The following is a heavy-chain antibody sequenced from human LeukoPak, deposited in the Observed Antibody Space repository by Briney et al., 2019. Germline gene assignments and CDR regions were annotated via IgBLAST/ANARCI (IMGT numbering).Heavy chain of an antibody. CDR3: ARDQLYCSSSSCRNLGWFDP. V-gene: IGHV4-4*07. Sequence: SETLSLTCTVSGGSISSYYWSWIRQPAGKGLEWIGRIYTSGSTNYNPSLKSRVTMSVDTSKNQFSLKLSSVPAADTAVYYCARDQLYCSSSSCRNLGWFDPWGQGTLVTVSS. J-gene: IGHJ5*02. D-gene: IGHD2-2*01. CDR1: GGSISSYY. CDR2: IYTSGST.